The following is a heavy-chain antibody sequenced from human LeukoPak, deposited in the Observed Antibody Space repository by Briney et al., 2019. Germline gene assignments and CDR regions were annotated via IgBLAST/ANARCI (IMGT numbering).Heavy chain of an antibody. CDR3: ARGLTIFGVVNEYGMDV. D-gene: IGHD3-3*01. CDR2: ISSSGSTI. Sequence: GGSLRLSCAASGFTFSSYEMNWVRQAPGKGLEWVSYISSSGSTIYYADSVKGRFTISRDNAKNSLYLQMSSLRAEDTAVYYCARGLTIFGVVNEYGMDVWGQGTTVTVSS. CDR1: GFTFSSYE. V-gene: IGHV3-48*03. J-gene: IGHJ6*02.